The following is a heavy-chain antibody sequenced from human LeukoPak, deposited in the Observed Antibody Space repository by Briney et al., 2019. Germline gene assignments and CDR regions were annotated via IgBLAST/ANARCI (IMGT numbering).Heavy chain of an antibody. CDR2: VYHSGT. CDR1: GYSTGAGTY. J-gene: IGHJ5*01. Sequence: SQTLSLTCSVSGYSTGAGTYGAWVGHPPGKGLEWIGCVYHSGTHYKSSLTSRATISMDTSANQFSLKLTSMTAADSAFYYCTKTSGGGGHDSWGQGILVTVSS. V-gene: IGHV4-38-2*01. CDR3: TKTSGGGGHDS. D-gene: IGHD4-23*01.